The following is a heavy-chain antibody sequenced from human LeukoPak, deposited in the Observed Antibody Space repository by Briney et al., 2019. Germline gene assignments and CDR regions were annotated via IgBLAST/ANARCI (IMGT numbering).Heavy chain of an antibody. V-gene: IGHV3-30*18. J-gene: IGHJ4*02. CDR3: AKGTGYCSSTSCYSGGIDY. D-gene: IGHD2-2*02. CDR1: GFTFSSYG. CDR2: ISYDGSNK. Sequence: PGRSLRLSCAASGFTFSSYGMHWVRLAPGKGLEWVAVISYDGSNKYYADSVKGRFTISRDNSKNTLYLQMNSLRAEDTAVYYCAKGTGYCSSTSCYSGGIDYWGQGTLVTVSS.